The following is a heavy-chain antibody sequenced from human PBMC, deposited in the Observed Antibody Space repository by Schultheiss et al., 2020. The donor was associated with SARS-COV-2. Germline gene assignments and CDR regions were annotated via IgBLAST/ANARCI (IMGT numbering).Heavy chain of an antibody. V-gene: IGHV3-74*01. Sequence: GGSLRLSCAASGFTFSRPWMHWFRQTPGKGLMWVSRINGDGSSTAYADSVKGRFTISRDNSKNTLYLQMNSLRAEDTAVYYCATGPTVYGVRAGLHWGQGTLVTVSS. CDR3: ATGPTVYGVRAGLH. CDR1: GFTFSRPW. J-gene: IGHJ4*02. CDR2: INGDGSST. D-gene: IGHD2-2*01.